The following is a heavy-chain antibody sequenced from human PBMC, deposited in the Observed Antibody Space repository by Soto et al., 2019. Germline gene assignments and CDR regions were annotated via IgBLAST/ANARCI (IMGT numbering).Heavy chain of an antibody. J-gene: IGHJ4*02. CDR1: GYNFSAYY. Sequence: QVQLVQSGAEVKKPGASVKVSCQTSGYNFSAYYFNWVRQAAGQGPEWMGWLNPRNGQTGYVQKFRGRVTMTRGTSIATVYLELCSLTSEDTAIYFCARETDTSMVDYWGQGTLVTVSS. CDR3: ARETDTSMVDY. V-gene: IGHV1-8*01. D-gene: IGHD5-18*01. CDR2: LNPRNGQT.